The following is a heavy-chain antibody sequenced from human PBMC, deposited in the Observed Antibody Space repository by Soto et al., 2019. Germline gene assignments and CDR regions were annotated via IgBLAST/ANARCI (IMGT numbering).Heavy chain of an antibody. Sequence: SGPTLVKPTQTLTLTCTFSGFSLSTSGVGVGWIRQPPGKALEWLALIYWVDDKGYSPSLKSRLTITKDTSKNQVVLTMTNMDPVDTATYYCAHASSGYDPMSYYYYYYMDVWGKGTTVTVSS. CDR1: GFSLSTSGVG. D-gene: IGHD5-12*01. CDR3: AHASSGYDPMSYYYYYYMDV. V-gene: IGHV2-5*02. CDR2: IYWVDDK. J-gene: IGHJ6*03.